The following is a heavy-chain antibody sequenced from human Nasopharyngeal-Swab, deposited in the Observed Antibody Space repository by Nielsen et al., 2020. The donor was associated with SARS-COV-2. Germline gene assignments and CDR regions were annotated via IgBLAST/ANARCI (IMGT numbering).Heavy chain of an antibody. Sequence: RQAPGKALEWLAHIFSNDEKSYSTSLKSRLPISKDTSKSQVVLTMTNMDPVDTATYSCARTLLAAGGYYYYGMDVWGQGTTVTVSS. J-gene: IGHJ6*02. CDR2: IFSNDEK. CDR3: ARTLLAAGGYYYYGMDV. D-gene: IGHD6-13*01. V-gene: IGHV2-26*01.